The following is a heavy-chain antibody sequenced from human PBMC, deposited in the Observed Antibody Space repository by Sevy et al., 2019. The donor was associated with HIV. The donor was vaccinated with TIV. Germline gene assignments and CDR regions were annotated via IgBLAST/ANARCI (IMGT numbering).Heavy chain of an antibody. Sequence: GSVKVSCSTSGYTFSVHYIYWVRQAAGQGLEWMGWINPNTGDTNFSPKFQGRVTMTRDSSINTAYMDLSRLTSADTAVYFCARLRYSDPSGQYYGGGADYFDYWGQGTLVTVSS. V-gene: IGHV1-2*02. CDR3: ARLRYSDPSGQYYGGGADYFDY. CDR2: INPNTGDT. J-gene: IGHJ4*02. CDR1: GYTFSVHY. D-gene: IGHD3-22*01.